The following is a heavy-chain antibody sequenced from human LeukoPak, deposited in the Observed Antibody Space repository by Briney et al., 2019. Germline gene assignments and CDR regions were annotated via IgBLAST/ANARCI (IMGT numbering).Heavy chain of an antibody. CDR3: ATGLRDSSGYSDDAFDI. Sequence: ASVKVSCKVSGYTLIELSMHWVRQAPGKGLEWMGGFDPEDGETIYAQKFQGRVTMTEDTSTDTAYMELSSLRSEDTAVYYCATGLRDSSGYSDDAFDIWGQGTMVTVSS. J-gene: IGHJ3*02. D-gene: IGHD3-22*01. V-gene: IGHV1-24*01. CDR2: FDPEDGET. CDR1: GYTLIELS.